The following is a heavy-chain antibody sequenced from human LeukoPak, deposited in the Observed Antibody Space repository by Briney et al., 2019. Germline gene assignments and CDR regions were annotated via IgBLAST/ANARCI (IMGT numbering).Heavy chain of an antibody. D-gene: IGHD7-27*01. CDR3: AKDIWGSAPVDY. CDR1: GFTFDDYA. Sequence: GGSLRLSCAASGFTFDDYAMHWVRQAPGKGLEWVSGISRNSGSIGYADSVKGRFTISRDNARNSLYLQMNSLRAEDTALYYCAKDIWGSAPVDYWGQGTLVTVSS. CDR2: ISRNSGSI. J-gene: IGHJ4*02. V-gene: IGHV3-9*01.